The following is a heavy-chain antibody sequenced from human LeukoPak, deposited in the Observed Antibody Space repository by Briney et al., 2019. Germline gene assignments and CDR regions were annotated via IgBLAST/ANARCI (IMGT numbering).Heavy chain of an antibody. CDR1: GGSFSGYY. Sequence: PSETLSLTCAVYGGSFSGYYWSWIRQPPGKGLEWIGEINHSGSTNYNPSLKSRVTISVDTSKNQFSLKLSSVTAADTAVYYCARAVAAADYYYYYYGMDVWGQGTTVTVSS. D-gene: IGHD6-13*01. J-gene: IGHJ6*02. CDR3: ARAVAAADYYYYYYGMDV. V-gene: IGHV4-34*01. CDR2: INHSGST.